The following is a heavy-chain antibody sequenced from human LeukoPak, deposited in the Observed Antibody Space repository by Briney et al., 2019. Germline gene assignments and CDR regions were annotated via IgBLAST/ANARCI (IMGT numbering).Heavy chain of an antibody. J-gene: IGHJ4*02. V-gene: IGHV3-15*01. D-gene: IGHD6-25*01. CDR3: LTSR. CDR1: GFIFSKVY. CDR2: IKSETDGGTA. Sequence: ARGSLRLSCAASGFIFSKVYMSWVRQAPGKGLQWVGRIKSETDGGTADYAVPVTGRFTISRDDSKNTVYLQMNSLKIEDTGVYYCLTSRWGQGTLVTVSS.